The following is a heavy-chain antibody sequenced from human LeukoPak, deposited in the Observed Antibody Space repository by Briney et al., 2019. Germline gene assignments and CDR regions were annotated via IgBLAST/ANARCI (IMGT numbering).Heavy chain of an antibody. D-gene: IGHD2-15*01. CDR1: GFTFSSYA. CDR2: ISSSSYYI. CDR3: ARLGYCSGGSCYAGAFDI. V-gene: IGHV3-21*01. Sequence: GGSLRPSCAASGFTFSSYAMSWVRQAPGKGLEWVSSISSSSYYIFYADSVEGRFTISRDNAKNSLFLQMNSLRAEDTAVYYCARLGYCSGGSCYAGAFDIWGQGTMVTVSS. J-gene: IGHJ3*02.